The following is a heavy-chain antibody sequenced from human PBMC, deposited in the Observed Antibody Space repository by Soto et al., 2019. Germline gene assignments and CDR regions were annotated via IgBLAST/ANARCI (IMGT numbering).Heavy chain of an antibody. J-gene: IGHJ4*02. D-gene: IGHD1-7*01. CDR2: LYSRGST. V-gene: IGHV4-39*01. CDR3: ARCTGTMIPY. Sequence: SETLSLTCTVSGDSIGSGSYYWGWIRQPPGKGLEWIGSLYSRGSTYYNPSLKSRVIISEDTSKKQFSLNLNSVTAADAAVYYCARCTGTMIPYWGQGTLVTVSS. CDR1: GDSIGSGSYY.